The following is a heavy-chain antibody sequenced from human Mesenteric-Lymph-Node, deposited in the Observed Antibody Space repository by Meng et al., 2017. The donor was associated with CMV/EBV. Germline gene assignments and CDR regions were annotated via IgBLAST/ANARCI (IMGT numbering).Heavy chain of an antibody. CDR1: GGSVSNGDHS. CDR3: ANDYGSGSYRFDY. D-gene: IGHD3-10*01. CDR2: IFYTGST. Sequence: CAVSGGSVSNGDHSWSWVRQPPGRGLELLGYIFYTGSTYYNPSLKGRVTMSMDRSKNQFSLKLTSVTAADTAVYYCANDYGSGSYRFDYWGQGTLVT. V-gene: IGHV4-30-2*01. J-gene: IGHJ4*02.